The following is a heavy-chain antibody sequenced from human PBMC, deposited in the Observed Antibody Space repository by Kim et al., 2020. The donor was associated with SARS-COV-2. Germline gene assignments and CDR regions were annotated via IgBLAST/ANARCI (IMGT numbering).Heavy chain of an antibody. Sequence: GGSLRLSCVASGFTFSTSPMGWVRQAPGEGLEWVSRISWDGTRTYYADSVKGRVTMSSDKSKNTVYLHMNNLRVEDTAVYYCAKGVTNSGFYYWGQGAQVTVSS. CDR2: ISWDGTRT. CDR1: GFTFSTSP. D-gene: IGHD4-17*01. V-gene: IGHV3-23*01. J-gene: IGHJ4*02. CDR3: AKGVTNSGFYY.